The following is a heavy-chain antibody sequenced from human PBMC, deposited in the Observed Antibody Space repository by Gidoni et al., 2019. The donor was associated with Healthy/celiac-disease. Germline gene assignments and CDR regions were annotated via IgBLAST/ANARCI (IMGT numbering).Heavy chain of an antibody. CDR2: MNPNSGNT. J-gene: IGHJ4*02. D-gene: IGHD6-13*01. V-gene: IGHV1-8*01. CDR3: ARSAPGSSSWYPSNDY. Sequence: QVQLVQSGAEVKKPGASVKVSCKASGYTFTSYDINWVRQATGQGLEWMGWMNPNSGNTGYAQKFQGRVTMTRNTSISTAYMELSSLRSEDTAVYYCARSAPGSSSWYPSNDYWGQGTLVTVSS. CDR1: GYTFTSYD.